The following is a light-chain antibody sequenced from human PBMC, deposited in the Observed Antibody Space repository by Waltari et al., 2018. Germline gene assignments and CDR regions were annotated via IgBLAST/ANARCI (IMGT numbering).Light chain of an antibody. CDR1: SLRRFY. J-gene: IGLJ2*01. CDR2: GKN. CDR3: KSRDSSDNPV. Sequence: SSELTQDPALSVALGQTVRITCQGDSLRRFYASWYQQKPGQAPALVMYGKNNRPSGIPDRVADCSAGKTGSLTFAGAQAGEEADYDCKSRDSSDNPVFGGGTKLTVL. V-gene: IGLV3-19*01.